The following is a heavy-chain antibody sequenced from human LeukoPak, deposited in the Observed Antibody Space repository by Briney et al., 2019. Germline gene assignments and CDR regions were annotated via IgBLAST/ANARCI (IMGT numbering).Heavy chain of an antibody. J-gene: IGHJ4*02. CDR1: GFTFSSYG. D-gene: IGHD6-19*01. V-gene: IGHV3-30*03. CDR2: ISYDGSNK. CDR3: ARYPYGWYENDCYFDY. Sequence: GGSLRLSCAASGFTFSSYGMHWVRQAPGKGLEWVAVISYDGSNKYYADSVKGRFTISRDNSKNTLYLQMNSLRAEDTALYYCARYPYGWYENDCYFDYWGQGTLVTVSS.